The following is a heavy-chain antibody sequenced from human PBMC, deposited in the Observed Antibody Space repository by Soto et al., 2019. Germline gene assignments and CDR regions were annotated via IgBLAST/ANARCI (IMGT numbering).Heavy chain of an antibody. CDR3: ARRYGGTFDY. V-gene: IGHV4-39*07. Sequence: SETLSLTCSVSGGSISSSGSYWGWIRQPPGKGLEWIGSIYYSGSTYYNPSLKSRVTISVDTSKNQFSLKLSSVTAADTAVYYCARRYGGTFDYWGQGTLVTVSS. J-gene: IGHJ4*02. D-gene: IGHD2-15*01. CDR1: GGSISSSGSY. CDR2: IYYSGST.